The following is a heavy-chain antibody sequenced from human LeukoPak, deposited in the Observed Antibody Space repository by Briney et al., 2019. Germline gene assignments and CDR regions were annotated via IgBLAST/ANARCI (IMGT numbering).Heavy chain of an antibody. CDR2: IYPGDSDT. Sequence: GESLKISCKGSGYSFTSYWIGWVRQMPGKGLEWMGIIYPGDSDTRYSPSFQGQVTISADKSISTAYLQWSSLKASDTAMYYCARGTYDFWSGYYLYFDYWGQGTLVTVSS. V-gene: IGHV5-51*01. CDR3: ARGTYDFWSGYYLYFDY. CDR1: GYSFTSYW. J-gene: IGHJ4*02. D-gene: IGHD3-3*01.